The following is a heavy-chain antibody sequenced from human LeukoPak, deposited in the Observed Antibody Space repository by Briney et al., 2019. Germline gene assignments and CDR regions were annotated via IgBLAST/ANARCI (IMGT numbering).Heavy chain of an antibody. J-gene: IGHJ3*02. CDR1: GYTFTNYW. CDR2: IYPGDSDT. Sequence: GESLKISCMGSGYTFTNYWIAWVRQMPGKGLEWMGIIYPGDSDTRYNPSFQGQVTISADKSLSTAYLRWSSLKASDTAIYYCAICYDFWSGRRPYDAFDIWGQGTMVTVSS. D-gene: IGHD3-3*01. V-gene: IGHV5-51*01. CDR3: AICYDFWSGRRPYDAFDI.